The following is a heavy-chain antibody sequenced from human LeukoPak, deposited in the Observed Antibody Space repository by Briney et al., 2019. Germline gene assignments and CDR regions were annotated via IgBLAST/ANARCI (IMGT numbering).Heavy chain of an antibody. J-gene: IGHJ6*02. Sequence: GASVKVSCKASGYTFTSYAMNWVRQAPGQGLEWMGWINTNTGNPTYAQGFTGRFVFSLDTSVSTAYLQISSLKAEDTAVYYCARDRKTRYSGYDDDYYYGMDVWGQGTTVTVSS. CDR2: INTNTGNP. V-gene: IGHV7-4-1*02. CDR3: ARDRKTRYSGYDDDYYYGMDV. D-gene: IGHD5-12*01. CDR1: GYTFTSYA.